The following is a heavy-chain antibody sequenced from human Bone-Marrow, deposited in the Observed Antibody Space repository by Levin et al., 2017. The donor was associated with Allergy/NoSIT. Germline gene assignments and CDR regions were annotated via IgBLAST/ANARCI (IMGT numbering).Heavy chain of an antibody. J-gene: IGHJ4*02. CDR3: ALIRGWGSNWHANFDY. Sequence: GGSLRLSCAASGFTFSDHTMIWVRQAPGKGLEWVSSITSSSSYIFNADSVKGRFTISRDNSKNTLYLQVDSLISEDTAVYYCALIRGWGSNWHANFDYWGQGTLVTVSS. V-gene: IGHV3-21*01. D-gene: IGHD6-13*01. CDR2: ITSSSSYI. CDR1: GFTFSDHT.